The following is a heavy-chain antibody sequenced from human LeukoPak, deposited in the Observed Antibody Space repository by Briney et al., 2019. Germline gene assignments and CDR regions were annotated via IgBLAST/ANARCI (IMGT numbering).Heavy chain of an antibody. CDR3: ARAHDEQLVRGPFDS. CDR2: ISHEGSNK. CDR1: GFTFSSYA. D-gene: IGHD6-6*01. V-gene: IGHV3-30-3*01. Sequence: PGGSLRLSCAASGFTFSSYAMHWVRQAPGKGLEWVAVISHEGSNKNYADSVKGRFTISRDNSKNPLYLQMNSLSAEDTAVYYCARAHDEQLVRGPFDSWGQGTLVTVSS. J-gene: IGHJ4*02.